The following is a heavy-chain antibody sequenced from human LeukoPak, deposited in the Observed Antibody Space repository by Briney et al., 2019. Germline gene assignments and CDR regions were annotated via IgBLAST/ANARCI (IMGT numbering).Heavy chain of an antibody. CDR2: IYHSGST. D-gene: IGHD3-22*01. Sequence: SETLSLTCTVSGGSISSGGYYWSWIRQPPGKGLEWIGYIYHSGSTYYNPSLKRRVTISVDRSKNQFSLKLSSVTAADTAVYYCAKDYYDSSGYYSFDYWGQGTLVTVSS. V-gene: IGHV4-30-2*01. J-gene: IGHJ4*02. CDR1: GGSISSGGYY. CDR3: AKDYYDSSGYYSFDY.